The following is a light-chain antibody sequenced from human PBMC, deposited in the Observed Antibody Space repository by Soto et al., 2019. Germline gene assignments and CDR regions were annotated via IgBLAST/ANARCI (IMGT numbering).Light chain of an antibody. CDR2: DDT. V-gene: IGLV3-21*02. CDR1: NIGSKS. CDR3: QVWDSSSDQVV. Sequence: SYELTQPPSVSVAPGQTAKITCGGHNIGSKSVHWYHQKPGQAPVLAVYDDTKRPSGIPDRFSGSNSGNTATLTISRVGAGDEATYYCQVWDSSSDQVVFGGGTKVTVL. J-gene: IGLJ2*01.